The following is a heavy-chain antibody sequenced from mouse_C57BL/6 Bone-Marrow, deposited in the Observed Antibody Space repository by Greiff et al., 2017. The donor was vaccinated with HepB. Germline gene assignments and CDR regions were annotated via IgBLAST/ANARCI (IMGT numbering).Heavy chain of an antibody. J-gene: IGHJ2*01. CDR3: GRGSSGSLDY. CDR2: INPNNGGT. D-gene: IGHD3-2*02. V-gene: IGHV1-26*01. Sequence: EVQLQQSGPELVKPGASVKISCKASGYTFTDYYMNWVKQSHGKSLEWIGDINPNNGGTSYNQKFKGKATLTVSKSTSTAYMERRSLTSEDSAVYYCGRGSSGSLDYWGQGPTLTVSS. CDR1: GYTFTDYY.